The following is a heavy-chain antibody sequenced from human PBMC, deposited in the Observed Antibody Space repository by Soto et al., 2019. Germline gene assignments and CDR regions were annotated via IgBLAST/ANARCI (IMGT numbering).Heavy chain of an antibody. D-gene: IGHD5-12*01. Sequence: QVQLVESGGGVVQPGRSLRLSCAASGFTFSSYGMHWVRQAPGKGLEWVAVIWYDGSNKYYADSVKGRFTISRDNSKNTLYLQMNSLRAEDTAVYYCARDLGGYDIWAYYYYSMDVWGQGTTVTVSS. CDR1: GFTFSSYG. CDR3: ARDLGGYDIWAYYYYSMDV. CDR2: IWYDGSNK. V-gene: IGHV3-33*01. J-gene: IGHJ6*02.